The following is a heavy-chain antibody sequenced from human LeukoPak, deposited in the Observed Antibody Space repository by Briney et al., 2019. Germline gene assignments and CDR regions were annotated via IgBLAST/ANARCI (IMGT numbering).Heavy chain of an antibody. CDR1: GGSISSSSYY. V-gene: IGHV4-39*07. D-gene: IGHD6-19*01. J-gene: IGHJ4*02. CDR2: IYYSGST. Sequence: SETLSLTCTVSGGSISSSSYYWGWIRQPPGKGLEWIGSIYYSGSTYYNPSLKSRVTISVDTSKNQFSLKLSSVTAADTAVYYCARFIAVAGQFPMAPYFDYWGQGTLVTVSS. CDR3: ARFIAVAGQFPMAPYFDY.